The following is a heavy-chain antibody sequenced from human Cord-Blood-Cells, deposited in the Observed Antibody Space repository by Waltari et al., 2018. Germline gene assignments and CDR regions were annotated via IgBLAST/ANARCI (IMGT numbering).Heavy chain of an antibody. CDR1: GYTFTSYD. CDR2: MNPNSGNT. Sequence: QVPLVQSGAEVKKPGASVKVSCKASGYTFTSYDHNWVRQATGQGLEWMGWMNPNSGNTGYAQKFQGRVTITRNTSISTAYMELSSLRSEDTAVYYCARVNGIAARPHYMDVWGKGTTVTVSS. V-gene: IGHV1-8*03. CDR3: ARVNGIAARPHYMDV. J-gene: IGHJ6*03. D-gene: IGHD6-6*01.